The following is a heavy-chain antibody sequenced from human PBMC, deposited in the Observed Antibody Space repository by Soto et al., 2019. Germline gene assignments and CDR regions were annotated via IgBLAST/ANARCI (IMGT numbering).Heavy chain of an antibody. J-gene: IGHJ6*03. CDR3: TRSAYMDV. D-gene: IGHD2-2*01. V-gene: IGHV3-48*01. CDR2: ISSGSSTI. CDR1: GFTFSSYS. Sequence: LRLSCAASGFTFSSYSMNWVRQAPGKGLEWVSYISSGSSTIYYADSVKGRFTISRDNAKNSLYLQMDSLRAEDTAVYYATRSAYMDVWGTGTAVTVSS.